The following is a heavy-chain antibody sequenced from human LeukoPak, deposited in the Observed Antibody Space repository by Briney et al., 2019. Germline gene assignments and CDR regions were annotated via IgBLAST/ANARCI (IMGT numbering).Heavy chain of an antibody. CDR2: IYYSGST. D-gene: IGHD2-2*01. J-gene: IGHJ6*04. V-gene: IGHV4-30-4*01. CDR1: GGSISSGDYY. CDR3: ARVVPAAMGLEIYGMDV. Sequence: SETLSLTCTVSGGSISSGDYYWSWIRQPPGKGLEWIGYIYYSGSTYYNPSLKSRVTMSVDTSKNQFSLKLSSVTAADTAVYYCARVVPAAMGLEIYGMDVWGKGTTVTVSS.